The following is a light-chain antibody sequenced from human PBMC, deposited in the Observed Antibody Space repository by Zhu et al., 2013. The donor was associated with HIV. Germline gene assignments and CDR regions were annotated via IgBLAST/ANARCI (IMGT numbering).Light chain of an antibody. Sequence: EIVMTQSPATLSVSPGEGATLSCTTSQSIGTNLAWYQQRPGQAPSLLMYAASTRAIGIPARFSGSGSGTEFTLTISGLQSEDFAVYYCQQYNSWPRTFGQGTKVEIK. CDR2: AAS. CDR1: QSIGTN. J-gene: IGKJ1*01. CDR3: QQYNSWPRT. V-gene: IGKV3-15*01.